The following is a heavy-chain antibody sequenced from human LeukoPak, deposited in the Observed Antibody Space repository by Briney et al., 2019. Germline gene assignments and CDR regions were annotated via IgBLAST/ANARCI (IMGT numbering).Heavy chain of an antibody. Sequence: GGSLRLSCAASGFTFSRYWMSWVRQAPGKGLEWVANIKEDGSAKYYVDSVKGRFTISRDNSKNTLYLQMGSLRAEDMAVYYCARVGYTSYYYYGMDVWGQGTTVTVSS. CDR1: GFTFSRYW. V-gene: IGHV3-7*02. J-gene: IGHJ6*02. CDR3: ARVGYTSYYYYGMDV. D-gene: IGHD6-13*01. CDR2: IKEDGSAK.